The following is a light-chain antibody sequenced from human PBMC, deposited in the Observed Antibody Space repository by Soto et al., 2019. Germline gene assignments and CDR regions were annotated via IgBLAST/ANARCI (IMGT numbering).Light chain of an antibody. CDR3: SSYAGSNNPWV. J-gene: IGLJ3*02. CDR1: SSDVGAYNY. V-gene: IGLV2-8*01. Sequence: QSALTQPPSASGSPGHSVTISCTGTSSDVGAYNYVCWYQQHPGKAPKLIISEVTKRPSGVPDRFSGSKSGNTASLTVTGLQAEDEADYYCSSYAGSNNPWVFGGGTKVTVL. CDR2: EVT.